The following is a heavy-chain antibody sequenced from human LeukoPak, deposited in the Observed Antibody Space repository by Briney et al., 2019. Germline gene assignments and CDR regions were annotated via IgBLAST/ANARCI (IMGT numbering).Heavy chain of an antibody. J-gene: IGHJ4*02. CDR3: ARAPLTTATSDYFDL. Sequence: ASVKVSCKASGYTFTSYYMHWVRQAPGQGLEWMGIINPSGGSTSYAQKFQGRVTMTRDTSTSTVYMELSSLRSEDTAVYYCARAPLTTATSDYFDLWGLGTLVTVSS. V-gene: IGHV1-46*01. D-gene: IGHD4-17*01. CDR2: INPSGGST. CDR1: GYTFTSYY.